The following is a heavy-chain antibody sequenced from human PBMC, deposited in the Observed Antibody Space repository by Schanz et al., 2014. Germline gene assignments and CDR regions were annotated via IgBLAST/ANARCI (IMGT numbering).Heavy chain of an antibody. J-gene: IGHJ3*02. Sequence: EVQLVESGGGLVQPGGSLRLSCAASGFTFTTNAMSWVRQPPGKGLEWVSAISGNGGSTYFADSVKGRSTISRGNSTKTPYMETNRLSPDDTAVYYCETDRPFRSESNIYYGDAFDIWGQGTMVTVSS. V-gene: IGHV3-23*04. CDR2: ISGNGGST. D-gene: IGHD3-10*01. CDR1: GFTFTTNA. CDR3: ETDRPFRSESNIYYGDAFDI.